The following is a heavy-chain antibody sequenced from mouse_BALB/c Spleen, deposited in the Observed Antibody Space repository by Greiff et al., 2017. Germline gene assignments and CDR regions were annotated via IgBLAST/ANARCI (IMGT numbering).Heavy chain of an antibody. Sequence: DVKLVESGGGLVKPGGSLKLSCAASGFAFSSYDMSWVRQTPEKRLEWVAYISSGGGSTYYPDTVKGRFTISRDNAKNTLYLQMSSLKSEDTAMYYCARPPDDYYAMDYWGQGTSVTVSS. CDR3: ARPPDDYYAMDY. V-gene: IGHV5-12-1*01. CDR2: ISSGGGST. J-gene: IGHJ4*01. CDR1: GFAFSSYD.